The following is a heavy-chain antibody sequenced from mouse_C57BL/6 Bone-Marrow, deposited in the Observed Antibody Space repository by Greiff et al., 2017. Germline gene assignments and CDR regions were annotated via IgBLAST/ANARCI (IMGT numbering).Heavy chain of an antibody. J-gene: IGHJ4*01. CDR3: ERNRRRSYAMDY. CDR1: GYAFTNYL. CDR2: INPGSGGT. V-gene: IGHV1-54*01. Sequence: QVQLQQSGAELVRPGTSVKVSCKASGYAFTNYLIEWVKQRPGQGLEWIGVINPGSGGTNYNEKFKGKATLTADKSSSTAYMQRSSLTSEDSAVYVCERNRRRSYAMDYWGQGKSDNVSS.